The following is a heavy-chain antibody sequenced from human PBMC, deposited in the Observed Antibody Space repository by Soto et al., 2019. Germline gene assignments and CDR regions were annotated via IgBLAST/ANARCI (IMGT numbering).Heavy chain of an antibody. CDR1: GLTFRTYT. CDR3: ARDRGYDAHDYYYNAMDV. CDR2: IRCLNPYT. V-gene: IGHV3-21*01. J-gene: IGHJ6*02. Sequence: GGALRVFCISSGLTFRTYTMNRVRQARGKGLEWVSGIRCLNPYTFCAEAVNGRFTITKGNAKNSLYLPMNSLGAEDTAVYYCARDRGYDAHDYYYNAMDVWGQGSTVTSP. D-gene: IGHD2-15*01.